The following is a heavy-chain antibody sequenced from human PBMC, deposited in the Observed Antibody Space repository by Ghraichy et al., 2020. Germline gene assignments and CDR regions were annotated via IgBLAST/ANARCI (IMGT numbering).Heavy chain of an antibody. CDR2: ISGSGGTT. D-gene: IGHD2-15*01. Sequence: GGSLRLSCAASGFTFSSYAMSWVRQAPGKGLEWVSAISGSGGTTYYADSVKGRFTISRDNSKNTLYLQMNSLRAEDTAVYYCAKDLPYCSVGSCYYGPFDYWGQGTLVTVSS. CDR3: AKDLPYCSVGSCYYGPFDY. J-gene: IGHJ4*02. CDR1: GFTFSSYA. V-gene: IGHV3-23*01.